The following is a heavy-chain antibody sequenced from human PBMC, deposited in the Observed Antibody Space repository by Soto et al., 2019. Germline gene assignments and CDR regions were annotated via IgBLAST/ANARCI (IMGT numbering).Heavy chain of an antibody. V-gene: IGHV4-30-4*01. CDR3: ARVLSRYYGSGIRWNAYYFDY. CDR2: IYYSGST. J-gene: IGHJ4*02. D-gene: IGHD3-10*01. CDR1: GGSISSGDYY. Sequence: PSETLSLTCTVSGGSISSGDYYWSWIRQPPGKGLEWIGYIYYSGSTYYNPSLKSRVTISVDTSKNQFPLKLSSVIAADTAVYYCARVLSRYYGSGIRWNAYYFDYWCQGTLVTVSS.